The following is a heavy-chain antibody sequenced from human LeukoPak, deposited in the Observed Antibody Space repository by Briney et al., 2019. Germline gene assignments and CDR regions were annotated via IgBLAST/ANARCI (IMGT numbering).Heavy chain of an antibody. Sequence: GGSLRLSCAASGFTFSSYSMNWVRQAPGKGLEWVSSISSSSTYIYYADSVKGRFTISRDNAKNSLYLQMNSLRAEDTAVYYCARDGSTVTNYYFDYWGQGTLVTLSS. CDR2: ISSSSTYI. CDR1: GFTFSSYS. J-gene: IGHJ4*02. CDR3: ARDGSTVTNYYFDY. D-gene: IGHD4-11*01. V-gene: IGHV3-21*01.